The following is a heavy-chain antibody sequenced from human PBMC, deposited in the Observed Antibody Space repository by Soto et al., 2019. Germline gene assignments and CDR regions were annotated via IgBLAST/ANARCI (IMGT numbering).Heavy chain of an antibody. J-gene: IGHJ6*02. CDR2: ISSSSSTI. V-gene: IGHV3-48*02. CDR3: AIVADYYYYYGMDV. Sequence: PGGSLRLSCAASGFTFSNYSMNWVRQAPGKGLEWVSYISSSSSTIYYADSVKGRFTISRDNAKNSLYLQMNSLRDEDTAVYYCAIVADYYYYYGMDVWGQGTTVTVSS. CDR1: GFTFSNYS. D-gene: IGHD6-19*01.